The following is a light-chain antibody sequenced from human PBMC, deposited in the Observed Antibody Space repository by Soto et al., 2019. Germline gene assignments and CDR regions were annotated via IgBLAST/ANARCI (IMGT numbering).Light chain of an antibody. CDR3: HQYENWPQT. CDR2: RAS. V-gene: IGKV3-15*01. J-gene: IGKJ1*01. CDR1: QNISNY. Sequence: IVLTQSPATLSLSPGKRATLSCRASQNISNYLIWYQQKLGQAPRLLIYRASTRATGISARFSGSGSGTEFTLTISSLQSEDFALYYCHQYENWPQTFGQGTKVDIK.